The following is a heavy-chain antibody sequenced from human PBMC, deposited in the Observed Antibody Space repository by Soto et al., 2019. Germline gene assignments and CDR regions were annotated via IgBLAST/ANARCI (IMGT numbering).Heavy chain of an antibody. CDR2: INAGNGNT. V-gene: IGHV1-3*01. D-gene: IGHD3-9*01. Sequence: WASVNVSGKASGYTFTSYAMHWVGQAPGQRLEWMGWINAGNGNTKYSQKFQGRVTITRDTSASTAHMELSSLRSEDTAVYYCARNAELGLLTGYHFHYWCQANLVTVSS. CDR1: GYTFTSYA. CDR3: ARNAELGLLTGYHFHY. J-gene: IGHJ4*02.